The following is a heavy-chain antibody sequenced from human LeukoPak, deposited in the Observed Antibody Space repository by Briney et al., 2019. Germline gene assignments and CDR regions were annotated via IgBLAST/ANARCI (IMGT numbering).Heavy chain of an antibody. CDR2: IYTSGST. CDR1: GGSISSSSYY. D-gene: IGHD3-3*01. J-gene: IGHJ4*02. V-gene: IGHV4-61*02. CDR3: ARGPEWPTRHVPLDY. Sequence: SETLSLTCTVSGGSISSSSYYWGWIRQPAGKGLEWIGRIYTSGSTNYNPSLKGRVTISVDTSKNQFSLKLSSVTAADTAVYYCARGPEWPTRHVPLDYWGQGTLVTVSS.